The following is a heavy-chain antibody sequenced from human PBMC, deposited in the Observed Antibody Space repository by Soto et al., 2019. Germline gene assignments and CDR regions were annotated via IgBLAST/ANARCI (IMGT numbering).Heavy chain of an antibody. Sequence: QVQLVESGGGVVQPGRSLRLSCAASGFTFSSYGMYWFRQAPGKGLEWVARISYDGSNQFYGDSVKGRFTISRDNSKNTLYLHMNSLRSEDTAVYYCAKDTGADYWGQGTLVTVSS. CDR2: ISYDGSNQ. D-gene: IGHD3-10*01. CDR3: AKDTGADY. J-gene: IGHJ4*02. CDR1: GFTFSSYG. V-gene: IGHV3-30*18.